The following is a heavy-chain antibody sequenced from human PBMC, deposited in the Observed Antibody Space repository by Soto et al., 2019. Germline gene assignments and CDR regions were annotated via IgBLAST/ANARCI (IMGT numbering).Heavy chain of an antibody. CDR2: ISYDGSNK. J-gene: IGHJ4*02. V-gene: IGHV3-30*03. D-gene: IGHD2-15*01. CDR3: ASGLGSPWGFDY. Sequence: GGSLRLSCAASGFTFSSYGMHWVRQAPGKGLEWVAVISYDGSNKYYADSVKGRFTISRDNSKNTLYLQMNSLRAEDTAVYYCASGLGSPWGFDYWGQGTLVTVSS. CDR1: GFTFSSYG.